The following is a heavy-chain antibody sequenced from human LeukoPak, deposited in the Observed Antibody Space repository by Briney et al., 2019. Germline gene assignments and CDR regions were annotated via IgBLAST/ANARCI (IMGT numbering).Heavy chain of an antibody. Sequence: SGGSLTLACAVSGFTLSRYGMSWVRQGPGKGLERVSYISSSGRTTYYADSVKGRFTISRDNAKNSLFLQMNSLRGEDTAVYYCARETKKRFYYCGQRTLVTVSS. CDR3: ARETKKRFYY. V-gene: IGHV3-48*03. D-gene: IGHD1-1*01. CDR2: ISSSGRTT. CDR1: GFTLSRYG. J-gene: IGHJ4*02.